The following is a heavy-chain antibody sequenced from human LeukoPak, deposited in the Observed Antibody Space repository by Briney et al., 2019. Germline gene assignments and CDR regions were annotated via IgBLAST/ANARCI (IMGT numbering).Heavy chain of an antibody. Sequence: GGALKISCKSSGYSFTSYWISWVRQMPGKGLEWRGRIYPSDSYTNYSPSFQGHVTISADKSISTAYLQWSSLKASDTAMYYCARNPLEYSSSWYRDYWGQGTLVTVSS. CDR1: GYSFTSYW. D-gene: IGHD6-13*01. J-gene: IGHJ4*02. V-gene: IGHV5-10-1*01. CDR2: IYPSDSYT. CDR3: ARNPLEYSSSWYRDY.